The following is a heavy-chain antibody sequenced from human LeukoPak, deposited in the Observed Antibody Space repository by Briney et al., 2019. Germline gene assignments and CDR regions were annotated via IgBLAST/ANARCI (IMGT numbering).Heavy chain of an antibody. CDR2: AYYRSKWYN. V-gene: IGHV6-1*01. Sequence: SQTLSLPCVISGDSVSSNSATWNWIRQSPSRGLEWLGRAYYRSKWYNDYAVSVKSRITINPDTSKNQFSLQLNSVTPEDTAVYYCVHYNWNYSPVWGKGTTVTVSS. CDR3: VHYNWNYSPV. CDR1: GDSVSSNSAT. D-gene: IGHD1-7*01. J-gene: IGHJ6*04.